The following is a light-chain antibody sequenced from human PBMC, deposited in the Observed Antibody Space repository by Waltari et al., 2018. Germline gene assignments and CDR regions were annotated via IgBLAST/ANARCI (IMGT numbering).Light chain of an antibody. V-gene: IGKV3-20*01. J-gene: IGKJ1*01. CDR3: QHYVNLPAT. CDR2: HTS. CDR1: ESVSKY. Sequence: EIVLTQSPDTLSFSPGESATLSCRASESVSKYLAWYQQKPGQAPRLLIYHTSSRSSGIPDRFSGSGFGTDFNLTINRLEPEDFAVYYCQHYVNLPATFGQGTKLEIK.